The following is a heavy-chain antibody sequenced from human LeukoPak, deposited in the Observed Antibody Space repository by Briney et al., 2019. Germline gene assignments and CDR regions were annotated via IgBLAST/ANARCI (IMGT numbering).Heavy chain of an antibody. J-gene: IGHJ4*02. D-gene: IGHD2-15*01. CDR3: ARVGGGYYFDY. CDR2: IYYSGST. CDR1: GGSISSGGYY. Sequence: SETLSLTCTVSGGSISSGGYYWSWIRQHPGKGLEWIGYIYYSGSTYYNPSLKSRVTISVDTSKNQFSLKLSSVTAADTAVYYRARVGGGYYFDYWGQGTLVTVSS. V-gene: IGHV4-31*03.